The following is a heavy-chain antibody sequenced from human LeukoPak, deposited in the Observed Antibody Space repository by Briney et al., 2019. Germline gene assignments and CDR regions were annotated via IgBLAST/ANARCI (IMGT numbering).Heavy chain of an antibody. Sequence: QTGGSLRLSCAASGFTFNNYLMSWVRQAPGKGLEWVSYISSTASSIYYADSVKGRFTISRDNAKNSLYLQMNSLRAEDTAVYYCARDVTYHGGDWFDPWGQGTLVTVSS. CDR2: ISSTASSI. CDR3: ARDVTYHGGDWFDP. D-gene: IGHD4-23*01. J-gene: IGHJ5*02. V-gene: IGHV3-48*04. CDR1: GFTFNNYL.